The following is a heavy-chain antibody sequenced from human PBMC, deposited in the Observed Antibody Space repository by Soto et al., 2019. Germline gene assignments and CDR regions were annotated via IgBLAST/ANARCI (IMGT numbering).Heavy chain of an antibody. D-gene: IGHD6-13*01. CDR2: IYSGGST. CDR1: GFTVSSNY. V-gene: IGHV3-53*01. CDR3: AREGIAAAGYYYYYGMDV. Sequence: GGSLRLSCAASGFTVSSNYMSWVRQAPGKGLEWVSVIYSGGSTYYADSVKGRFTISRDNSKNTLYLQMNSLRAEDTAVYYCAREGIAAAGYYYYYGMDVWGQGTTVTVSS. J-gene: IGHJ6*02.